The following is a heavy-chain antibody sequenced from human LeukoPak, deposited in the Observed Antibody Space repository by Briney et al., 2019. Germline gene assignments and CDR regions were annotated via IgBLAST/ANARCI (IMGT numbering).Heavy chain of an antibody. CDR3: ARDDDYYDSSGYYWGSVDY. D-gene: IGHD3-22*01. Sequence: SLRLSCAASGFTFSSYWMSWVRQAPGKGLEWVSVIYSGGSTYYADSVKGRFTISRDNSKNTLYLQMNSLRAEDTAVYYCARDDDYYDSSGYYWGSVDYWGQGTLVTVSS. CDR1: GFTFSSYW. V-gene: IGHV3-66*01. J-gene: IGHJ4*02. CDR2: IYSGGST.